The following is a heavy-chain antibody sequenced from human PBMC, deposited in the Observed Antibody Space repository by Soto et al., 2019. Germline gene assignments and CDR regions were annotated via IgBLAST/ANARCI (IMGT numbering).Heavy chain of an antibody. CDR3: ARVWGPYDSSGYYDY. Sequence: QVQLVQSGAEVKKPGASVKVSCKASGYTFTSYYMHWVRQAPGQGLEWMGIINPSGGSTSYAQKFQGRVTMTRHTSTSTVYMELSSLRSEDTAVYYCARVWGPYDSSGYYDYWGQGTLVTVSS. CDR2: INPSGGST. J-gene: IGHJ4*02. V-gene: IGHV1-46*01. CDR1: GYTFTSYY. D-gene: IGHD3-22*01.